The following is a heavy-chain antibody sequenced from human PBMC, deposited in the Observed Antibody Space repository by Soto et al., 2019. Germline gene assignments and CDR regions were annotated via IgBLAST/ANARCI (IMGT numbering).Heavy chain of an antibody. CDR2: IYSNGDT. V-gene: IGHV3-53*02. D-gene: IGHD2-8*01. CDR1: GFSVGSNY. J-gene: IGHJ4*02. Sequence: EVQLVETGGGVIQPGGSLRLSCAASGFSVGSNYMTWVRQSPGKGLEWVSLIYSNGDTDYADSVKGRFSISRDTFKNTLYLQMNNLRAKDTAVYHCARKSDSSPVPEADGVWGRGTLVTVSS. CDR3: ARKSDSSPVPEADGV.